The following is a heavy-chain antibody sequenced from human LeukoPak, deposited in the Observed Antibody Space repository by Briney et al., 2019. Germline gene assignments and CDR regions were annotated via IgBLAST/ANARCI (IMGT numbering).Heavy chain of an antibody. V-gene: IGHV1-2*02. CDR2: INPNSGGT. D-gene: IGHD1-26*01. CDR3: AREFAGRSYFDY. CDR1: GYTFTGYY. J-gene: IGHJ4*02. Sequence: ASVKVSCKASGYTFTGYYMHWVRQAPGQGLERMGWINPNSGGTNYAQKFQGRVTMTRDTSISTAYMELSRLRSDDTAVYYCAREFAGRSYFDYWGQGTLVTVSS.